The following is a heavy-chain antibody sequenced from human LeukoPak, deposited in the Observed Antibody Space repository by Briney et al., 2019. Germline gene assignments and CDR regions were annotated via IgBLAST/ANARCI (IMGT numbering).Heavy chain of an antibody. V-gene: IGHV4-59*08. CDR1: GGSINTYY. Sequence: PSDTLSLTCTVSGGSINTYYWSWIRQPPGKGLEWIGYIYYSGSTDYNPSLKSRVTISLDTSKNQFSLRLSSVTAADTAVYYCARSYNNAGYFYYGMDVWGQGTTVTVSS. CDR3: ARSYNNAGYFYYGMDV. D-gene: IGHD5-24*01. J-gene: IGHJ6*02. CDR2: IYYSGST.